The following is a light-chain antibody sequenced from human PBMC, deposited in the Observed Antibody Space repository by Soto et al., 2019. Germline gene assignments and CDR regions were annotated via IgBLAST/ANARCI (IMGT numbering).Light chain of an antibody. CDR1: QSIHRW. V-gene: IGKV1-5*01. Sequence: DIQMTQSPSTLSASVGDRVTITCRASQSIHRWLAWYQQKPGKAPKLLIYDASSLQSGVPSRFSGSGSGTEFTLTISSLQPDEFGSYYCQQYNSYYTFGQGTKVDIK. CDR3: QQYNSYYT. CDR2: DAS. J-gene: IGKJ2*01.